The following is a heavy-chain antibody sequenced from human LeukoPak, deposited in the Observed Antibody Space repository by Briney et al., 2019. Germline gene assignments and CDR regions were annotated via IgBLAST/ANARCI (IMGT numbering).Heavy chain of an antibody. Sequence: SETLSLTCTVSGGSISSYYWSWIRQPPGKGLEWIGYIYYSGSTNYNPSLKSRVTISVDTSKNQFSLKLSSVTAADTAVYYCARGGGDCSSTSCYAFDIWGQGTMVTVSS. D-gene: IGHD2-2*01. CDR2: IYYSGST. CDR3: ARGGGDCSSTSCYAFDI. J-gene: IGHJ3*02. CDR1: GGSISSYY. V-gene: IGHV4-59*12.